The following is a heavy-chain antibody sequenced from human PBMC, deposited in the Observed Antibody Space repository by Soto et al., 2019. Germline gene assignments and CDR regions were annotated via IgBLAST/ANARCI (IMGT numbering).Heavy chain of an antibody. Sequence: SETLSLTCTVSGGSISSNYWTWIRQPPGKGLEWIGYVYNSGSTNYNPSLKSRVTISEDTSKSRFSLKVNSMTAADTAVYYCARYRREAVAGYTLGNWGQGILVTVSS. CDR2: VYNSGST. V-gene: IGHV4-59*01. D-gene: IGHD6-13*01. CDR1: GGSISSNY. CDR3: ARYRREAVAGYTLGN. J-gene: IGHJ4*02.